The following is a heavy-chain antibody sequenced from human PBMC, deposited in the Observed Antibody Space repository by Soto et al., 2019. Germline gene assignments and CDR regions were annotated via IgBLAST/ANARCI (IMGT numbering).Heavy chain of an antibody. Sequence: GGSLRDSETASGGNCGAYGGRWVRQAPGKGLVWVSRIKSDGSGTSDADSVKGRFTISRDNAKNTLYLQMNSLRVEDTAVYYCATSASFEPCGHGTLVPV. J-gene: IGHJ5*02. CDR1: GGNCGAYG. V-gene: IGHV3-74*01. CDR3: ATSASFEP. CDR2: IKSDGSGT.